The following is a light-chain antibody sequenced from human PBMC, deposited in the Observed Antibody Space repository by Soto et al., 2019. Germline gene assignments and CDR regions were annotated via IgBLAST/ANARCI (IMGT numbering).Light chain of an antibody. CDR2: DVS. J-gene: IGLJ1*01. V-gene: IGLV2-14*02. CDR1: SSDVGNYKF. Sequence: QSALTQPASVSGSPGQSITISCTGTSSDVGNYKFVSWYQHHPGKAPKLMIYDVSNRPSGVSSRFSGSKSDNTASLTIYGLQAEDEADYYCSSYTKNSPYVFGTGTKLTVL. CDR3: SSYTKNSPYV.